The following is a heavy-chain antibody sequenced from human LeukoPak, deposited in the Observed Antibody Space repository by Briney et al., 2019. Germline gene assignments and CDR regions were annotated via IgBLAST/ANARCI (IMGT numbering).Heavy chain of an antibody. CDR1: GLTFSNYW. Sequence: GSLRLSCVVSGLTFSNYWMIWVRQPPGKGLEWIGEINHSGSTNYNPSLKSRVTISVDTSKNQFSLKLSSVTAADTAVYYCARAVLWYCSSTSCPYGMDVWGQGTTVTVSS. D-gene: IGHD2-2*01. CDR2: INHSGST. J-gene: IGHJ6*02. V-gene: IGHV4-34*01. CDR3: ARAVLWYCSSTSCPYGMDV.